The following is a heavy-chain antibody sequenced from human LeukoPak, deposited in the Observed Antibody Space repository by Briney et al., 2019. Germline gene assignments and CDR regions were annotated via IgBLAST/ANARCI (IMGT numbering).Heavy chain of an antibody. CDR2: IDYSGST. J-gene: IGHJ3*01. Sequence: PSETLSLTCTVSGVSISHYDWSWIRRPPWKGLEWIGYIDYSGSTNYNPSLRSRVTISVDTAKNRFSLRLSSMTAADTAVYYCARRGGSPLGAFDVWGQGTMVTVSS. D-gene: IGHD1-26*01. CDR3: ARRGGSPLGAFDV. CDR1: GVSISHYD. V-gene: IGHV4-59*01.